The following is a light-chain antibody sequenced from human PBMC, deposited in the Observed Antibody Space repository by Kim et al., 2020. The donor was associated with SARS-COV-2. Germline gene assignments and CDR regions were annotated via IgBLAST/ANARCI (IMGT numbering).Light chain of an antibody. CDR2: DAS. V-gene: IGKV3-11*01. CDR1: QSVNSY. Sequence: EIVLTQSPATLSLSPGERATLSCRASQSVNSYLAWYQQRPGQAPRILIYDASNRVTGIPARFSGSGSGTDFTLTISSLEPEDFAVYYCQQRSNWPSTFGQGTKVDIK. CDR3: QQRSNWPST. J-gene: IGKJ1*01.